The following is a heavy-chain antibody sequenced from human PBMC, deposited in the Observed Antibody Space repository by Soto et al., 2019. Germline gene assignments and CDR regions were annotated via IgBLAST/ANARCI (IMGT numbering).Heavy chain of an antibody. D-gene: IGHD1-1*01. J-gene: IGHJ4*02. CDR2: ISAHNGNT. Sequence: QVHLVQSGAEVKKPGASVKVSCKASGYTFTSYGITWVRQAPGQGLEWMGWISAHNGNTDYAQKLQGRVIVTRDTSTSTAYMELRRLRSDATAVDYCARGRYGDYWGQGALVTVSS. V-gene: IGHV1-18*01. CDR3: ARGRYGDY. CDR1: GYTFTSYG.